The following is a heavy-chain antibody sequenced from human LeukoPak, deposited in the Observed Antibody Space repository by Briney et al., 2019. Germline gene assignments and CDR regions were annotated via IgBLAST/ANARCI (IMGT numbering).Heavy chain of an antibody. CDR3: ATDGGYGSGYYYEHPDFDH. D-gene: IGHD3-22*01. Sequence: ASVKVSCKASGGTFSSYAISWVRQAPGQGLEWMGGIIPIFGTANYAQKFQGRVTITADESTSTAYMELSSLRSEDTAVYYCATDGGYGSGYYYEHPDFDHWGQGTLVTVSS. J-gene: IGHJ4*02. CDR2: IIPIFGTA. CDR1: GGTFSSYA. V-gene: IGHV1-69*13.